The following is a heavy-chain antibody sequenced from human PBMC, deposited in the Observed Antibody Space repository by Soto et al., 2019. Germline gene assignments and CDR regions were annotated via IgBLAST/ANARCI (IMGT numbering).Heavy chain of an antibody. J-gene: IGHJ4*02. D-gene: IGHD7-27*01. CDR1: GGSFSGYY. CDR3: ARDWGRIFDY. CDR2: INHSAST. Sequence: QVQLQQWGAGLLKPSETLSLTCAVYGGSFSGYYWNWIRQPPGKGLEWIGEINHSASTNYNPSLKSRVTISVDTSKNQFSLKLSSVTAADTAVYYCARDWGRIFDYWGQGTLVTVSS. V-gene: IGHV4-34*01.